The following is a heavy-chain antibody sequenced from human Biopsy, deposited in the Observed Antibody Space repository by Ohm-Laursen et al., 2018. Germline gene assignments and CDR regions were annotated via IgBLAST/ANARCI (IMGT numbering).Heavy chain of an antibody. CDR3: ALAAAQTVTHFDY. D-gene: IGHD4-17*01. Sequence: SLRLSCAASGFTFSSYAMTWFRQAPGKGFEWVSTISGNSDIIYDTDSVKGRFTISRDNSKNTLYLQMNSLRADDTAVYYCALAAAQTVTHFDYWGQGTLVTVSS. CDR1: GFTFSSYA. V-gene: IGHV3-23*01. CDR2: ISGNSDII. J-gene: IGHJ4*02.